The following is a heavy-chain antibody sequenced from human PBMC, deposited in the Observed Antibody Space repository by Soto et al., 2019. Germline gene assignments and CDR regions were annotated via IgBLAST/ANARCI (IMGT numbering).Heavy chain of an antibody. CDR3: AREDSSGSFDY. D-gene: IGHD3-22*01. Sequence: GSVKVSCKASGGTFSSYAISWVRQAPGQRLEWMGWINAGNGNTKYSQKFQGRVTITRDTSASTAYMEVSSLRSEDTAVYYCAREDSSGSFDYWGQGTLVTVSS. CDR2: INAGNGNT. V-gene: IGHV1-3*01. J-gene: IGHJ4*02. CDR1: GGTFSSYA.